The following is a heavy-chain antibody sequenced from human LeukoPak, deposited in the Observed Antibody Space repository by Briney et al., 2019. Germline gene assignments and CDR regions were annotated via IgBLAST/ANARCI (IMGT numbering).Heavy chain of an antibody. Sequence: SVKVSCKASGGTFSSYAISWVRQAPGQGLEWMGRIIPIFGTANYAQKFQGRVTITTDESTSTAYMELSSLRSEDTVVYYCARAHYYDSSGYYHDAFDIWGQGTMVTVSS. D-gene: IGHD3-22*01. CDR2: IIPIFGTA. CDR3: ARAHYYDSSGYYHDAFDI. V-gene: IGHV1-69*05. J-gene: IGHJ3*02. CDR1: GGTFSSYA.